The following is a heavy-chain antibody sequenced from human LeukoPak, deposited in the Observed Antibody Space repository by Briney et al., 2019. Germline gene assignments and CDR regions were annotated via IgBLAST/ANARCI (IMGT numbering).Heavy chain of an antibody. CDR2: IKWNGGST. V-gene: IGHV3-20*04. J-gene: IGHJ6*03. CDR1: GFTFDDYG. D-gene: IGHD5-12*01. Sequence: GGSLRLSCAASGFTFDDYGMSWVRQAPGKGLEWVSGIKWNGGSTGYADSGKGRFTISRDNAKNSLYLQMNSLRAEDTALYYCARDGHSGYAAYYYYYMDVWGKGTTVTVSS. CDR3: ARDGHSGYAAYYYYYMDV.